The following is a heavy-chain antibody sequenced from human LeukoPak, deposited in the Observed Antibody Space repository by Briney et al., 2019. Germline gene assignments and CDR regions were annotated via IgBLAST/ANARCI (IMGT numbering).Heavy chain of an antibody. J-gene: IGHJ4*02. CDR3: ARVADYDFLSGYYSPFDH. Sequence: GGSLRLSCAASGFTFRSYAMSWVRQAPGKGLEWVANIKGDESDDHYVASVRGRFTISRDNAKRSLYLQMNNLRAEDTGVYYCARVADYDFLSGYYSPFDHWGQGVLVIVSS. V-gene: IGHV3-7*01. CDR2: IKGDESDD. D-gene: IGHD3-3*01. CDR1: GFTFRSYA.